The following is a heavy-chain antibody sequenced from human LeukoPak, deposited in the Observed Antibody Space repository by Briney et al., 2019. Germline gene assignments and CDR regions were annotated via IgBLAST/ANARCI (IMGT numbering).Heavy chain of an antibody. V-gene: IGHV4-34*01. CDR1: AGSFSGYY. CDR3: ARERSITMVRGVNSPYYFDY. Sequence: SESLSLTCAVYAGSFSGYYWSWIRQPPGKGLEWIGEINHSGSTNYNPSLKSRVTISVDTSKNQFSLKLSSVTAADTAVYYCARERSITMVRGVNSPYYFDYWGQGTLVTVSS. J-gene: IGHJ4*02. D-gene: IGHD3-10*01. CDR2: INHSGST.